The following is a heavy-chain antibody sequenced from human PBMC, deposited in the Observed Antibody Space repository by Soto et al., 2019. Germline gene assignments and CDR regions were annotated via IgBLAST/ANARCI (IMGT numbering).Heavy chain of an antibody. CDR2: ISGSGGNT. Sequence: DVQLLESGGGLVQPGGSLRLSCAASGFSFSNYAMSWVRQVPGKGLEWVSAISGSGGNTYYADSVKGRFTISRDNSKDTLYLQMNSLRAEDTALYYCANWKEGPMVYFDSWGQGTLVTVSS. CDR3: ANWKEGPMVYFDS. J-gene: IGHJ4*02. CDR1: GFSFSNYA. V-gene: IGHV3-23*01. D-gene: IGHD2-8*01.